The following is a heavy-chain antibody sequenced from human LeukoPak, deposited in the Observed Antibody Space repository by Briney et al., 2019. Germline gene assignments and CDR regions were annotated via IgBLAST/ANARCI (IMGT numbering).Heavy chain of an antibody. D-gene: IGHD6-13*01. V-gene: IGHV3-23*01. CDR3: AKDLYRIAAAGTYLDY. J-gene: IGHJ4*02. CDR2: ISSSGAST. Sequence: GGSLRLSCAASGFIFRKYVMSWVRQAPGKGLEWVSAISSSGASTYYADSVKGRFTISRDNSKNTLYLQMNSLRAEDTAVYYCAKDLYRIAAAGTYLDYWGQGTLVTVSS. CDR1: GFIFRKYV.